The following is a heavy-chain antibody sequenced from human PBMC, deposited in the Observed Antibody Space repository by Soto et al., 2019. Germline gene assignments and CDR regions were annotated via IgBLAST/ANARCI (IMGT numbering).Heavy chain of an antibody. J-gene: IGHJ5*02. CDR2: IYYSGST. V-gene: IGHV4-30-4*01. CDR3: ARLGAYYQSLDP. CDR1: GGSISSGNYY. Sequence: PSETLSLTCTVSGGSISSGNYYWSWIRQPPGKGLEWIGYIYYSGSTYYNPSLKSRVTISIDTSKYQFSLKLSSVTAADTAVYYCARLGAYYQSLDPWGQGTLVTVSS. D-gene: IGHD2-21*01.